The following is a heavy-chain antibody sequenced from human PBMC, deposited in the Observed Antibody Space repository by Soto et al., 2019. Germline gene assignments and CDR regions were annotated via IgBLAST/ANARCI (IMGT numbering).Heavy chain of an antibody. Sequence: ASVKVSCKASGYTFTGYYMHWVRQAPGQGLEWMGWINPNSGGTNYAQKFQGWVTMTRDTSISTAYMELSRLRSDDTAVYYCARGGIVVVVAATSGSYAFDIWGQGTMVTVSS. V-gene: IGHV1-2*04. CDR3: ARGGIVVVVAATSGSYAFDI. D-gene: IGHD2-15*01. J-gene: IGHJ3*02. CDR2: INPNSGGT. CDR1: GYTFTGYY.